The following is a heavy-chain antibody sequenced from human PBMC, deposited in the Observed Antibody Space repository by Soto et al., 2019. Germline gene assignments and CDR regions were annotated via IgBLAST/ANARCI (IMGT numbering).Heavy chain of an antibody. CDR1: GYTFTSYA. J-gene: IGHJ6*03. CDR3: ARDGIVVVPAAPQYYYYYMDV. V-gene: IGHV1-3*01. CDR2: INAGNGNT. D-gene: IGHD2-2*01. Sequence: GASVKVSCKASGYTFTSYAMHWVRQAPGQRLEWMGWINAGNGNTKYSQKFQGRVTITRDTSASTAYMELSSLRSEDTAVYYCARDGIVVVPAAPQYYYYYMDVWGKGTTVTVSS.